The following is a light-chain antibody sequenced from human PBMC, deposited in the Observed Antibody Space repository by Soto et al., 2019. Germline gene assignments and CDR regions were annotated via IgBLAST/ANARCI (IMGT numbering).Light chain of an antibody. V-gene: IGKV3-20*01. CDR3: QQFGNSPLYT. J-gene: IGKJ2*01. Sequence: ESVLTQSQGTLSLSPGERVTLSCRASQTFGRTYLAWYQQKPGQSPRLLIYDASSRATGIPDRFSGSGSGTDVTLTISRLEHEDFAVYYCQQFGNSPLYTFGQGTKLEIK. CDR2: DAS. CDR1: QTFGRTY.